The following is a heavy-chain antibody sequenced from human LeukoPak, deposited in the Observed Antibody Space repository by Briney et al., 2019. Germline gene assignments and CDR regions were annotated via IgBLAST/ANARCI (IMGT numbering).Heavy chain of an antibody. Sequence: SETLSLTCTVSGGSISSGGYYWSWIRQPPGKGLEWIGYIYHSGSTYYNPSLKSRVTISVDRSRNQFSLKLSSVTAADTAVYYCARDYGSGYDSLFHFDYWGQGTLVTVSS. D-gene: IGHD5-12*01. CDR3: ARDYGSGYDSLFHFDY. CDR2: IYHSGST. J-gene: IGHJ4*02. V-gene: IGHV4-30-2*01. CDR1: GGSISSGGYY.